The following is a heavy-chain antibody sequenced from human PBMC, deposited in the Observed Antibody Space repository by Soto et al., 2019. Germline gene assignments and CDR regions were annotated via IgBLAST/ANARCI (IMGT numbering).Heavy chain of an antibody. CDR1: GSTFSSYE. CDR3: ARDTLYTSGPFDY. V-gene: IGHV3-48*03. J-gene: IGHJ4*02. CDR2: ISSSGSTI. Sequence: GGSLRLSCAASGSTFSSYEMNWVRQAPGKGLEWVSYISSSGSTIYYADSVKGRFTISRDNAKNSLYLQMNSLRAEDTAVYYCARDTLYTSGPFDYWGQGALVTVSS. D-gene: IGHD3-22*01.